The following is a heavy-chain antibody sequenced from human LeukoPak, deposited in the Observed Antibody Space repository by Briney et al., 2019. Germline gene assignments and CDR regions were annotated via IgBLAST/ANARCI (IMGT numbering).Heavy chain of an antibody. Sequence: SETLSLTCTVSGGSIGSYYWSWIRQPPGKGLEWIGYISYSGSTNFNPSLKSRVTISVDTSKNQFSLKLSSVTAADTAVYYCAREGTAGTNLNWFDPWGQGTLVTVSS. D-gene: IGHD1-1*01. J-gene: IGHJ5*02. CDR3: AREGTAGTNLNWFDP. V-gene: IGHV4-59*01. CDR2: ISYSGST. CDR1: GGSIGSYY.